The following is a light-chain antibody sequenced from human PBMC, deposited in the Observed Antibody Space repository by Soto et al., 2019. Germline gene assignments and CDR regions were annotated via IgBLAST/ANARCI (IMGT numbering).Light chain of an antibody. CDR1: QSVSSSY. CDR3: QQYGRSPPWT. CDR2: GAS. V-gene: IGKV3-20*01. Sequence: EIVLTQSPGTLSLSPGERATLSCRASQSVSSSYLAWYQQKPGQAPRLLIYGASSRATGIPDRFSGSESGTDFTLTISRLEPEDFAVYYCQQYGRSPPWTFGQGTKVEIK. J-gene: IGKJ1*01.